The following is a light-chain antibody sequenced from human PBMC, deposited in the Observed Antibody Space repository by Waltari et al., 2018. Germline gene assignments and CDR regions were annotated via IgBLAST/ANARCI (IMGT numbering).Light chain of an antibody. CDR2: QNT. CDR1: KLGDKD. J-gene: IGLJ2*01. V-gene: IGLV3-1*01. CDR3: QAWATGTDVI. Sequence: SYELTQPPSVSVSPGQTATITCSGDKLGDKDVCWYQQKPGQSPVVVNYQNTKRPSGIPERFSGSNSENTATLTISGTQAMDEADYYCQAWATGTDVIFGGGTKVTVL.